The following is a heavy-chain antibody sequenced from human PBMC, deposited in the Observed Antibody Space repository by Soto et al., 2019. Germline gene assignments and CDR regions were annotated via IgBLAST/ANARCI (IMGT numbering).Heavy chain of an antibody. J-gene: IGHJ4*02. V-gene: IGHV1-69*08. CDR3: ARDWESTVSTWSFGAF. CDR2: IVPFLGVT. Sequence: QVQLVQSGAEVKKPGSSVKVSCKASGGTFSPYTVNWVRQAPGQGLEWMGRIVPFLGVTNYAHKFQARVTLTAETSTTTAYMELSGLRFEDTAVYYCARDWESTVSTWSFGAFWGRGTLVTVSS. CDR1: GGTFSPYT. D-gene: IGHD3-10*01.